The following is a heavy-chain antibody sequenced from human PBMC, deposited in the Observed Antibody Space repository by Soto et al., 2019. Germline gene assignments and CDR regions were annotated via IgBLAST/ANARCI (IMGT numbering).Heavy chain of an antibody. CDR3: ARDQLEGNGFDP. CDR1: GGSISSGGYS. D-gene: IGHD1-1*01. J-gene: IGHJ5*02. V-gene: IGHV4-30-2*01. Sequence: QLQLQESGSGLVRPSQTLSLTCAVSGGSISSGGYSWNWIRQPPGKGLEWIGYIYHSGSTPYNPSLKSLVTLSGDKSKNQFSLKLTSVTAADTAVYYCARDQLEGNGFDPWGQGTLVTVSS. CDR2: IYHSGST.